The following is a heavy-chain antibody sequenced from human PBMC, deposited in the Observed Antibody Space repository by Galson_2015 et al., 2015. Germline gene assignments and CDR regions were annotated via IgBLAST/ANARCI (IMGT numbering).Heavy chain of an antibody. Sequence: SLRLSCAASGFTFSIYSMNWVRQAPGEGLEWVSYITSDRRTINYAHSVKGRFTISRDNDKNSLYLQMNSLRDDDTAVYYCARSTRGAFDFWGQGTMVTVSS. CDR3: ARSTRGAFDF. V-gene: IGHV3-48*02. CDR2: ITSDRRTI. J-gene: IGHJ3*01. CDR1: GFTFSIYS. D-gene: IGHD3-10*01.